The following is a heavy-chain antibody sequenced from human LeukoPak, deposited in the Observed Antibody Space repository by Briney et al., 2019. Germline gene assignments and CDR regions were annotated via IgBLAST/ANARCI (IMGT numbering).Heavy chain of an antibody. V-gene: IGHV1-69*05. J-gene: IGHJ6*03. D-gene: IGHD4-17*01. CDR3: ARGVLGDYADPSFSYWLSYMDV. CDR1: GGTFSSYG. CDR2: IIPTFGTP. Sequence: SVKVSCKTSGGTFSSYGVNWVRQAPGQGLEWMGGIIPTFGTPNYAQNFQGRVTITTDESTNTAYMELSSLRSEDTAVYYCARGVLGDYADPSFSYWLSYMDVWGKGTTVTVSS.